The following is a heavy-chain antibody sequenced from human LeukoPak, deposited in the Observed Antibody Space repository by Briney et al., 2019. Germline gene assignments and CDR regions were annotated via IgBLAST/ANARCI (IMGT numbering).Heavy chain of an antibody. CDR3: ARGSVPPDS. Sequence: SGTLSLTCAVSGASLSNYYWSWIRQPAGKGLEWIGRIFPSGGTDYNPSLRSRVTMSIDTSKNQFSLKVNSVTAADTAVYYCARGSVPPDSWGQGTLVTVSS. V-gene: IGHV4-4*07. CDR2: IFPSGGT. J-gene: IGHJ4*02. CDR1: GASLSNYY.